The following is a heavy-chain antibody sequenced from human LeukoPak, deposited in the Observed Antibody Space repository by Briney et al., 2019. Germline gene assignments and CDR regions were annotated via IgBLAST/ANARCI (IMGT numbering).Heavy chain of an antibody. Sequence: SGPMLVNPTQTLTLTCTFSGFSLNTRGVGVGWIRQPPGRALEWLALIYWDDDRRYSPSLKSRLTITKDTSKNQVVLTMTNMDPVDTAAYFCAHRKNYYDSSVFYNWGQGTLVTVSS. CDR1: GFSLNTRGVG. D-gene: IGHD3-22*01. J-gene: IGHJ4*02. CDR2: IYWDDDR. CDR3: AHRKNYYDSSVFYN. V-gene: IGHV2-5*02.